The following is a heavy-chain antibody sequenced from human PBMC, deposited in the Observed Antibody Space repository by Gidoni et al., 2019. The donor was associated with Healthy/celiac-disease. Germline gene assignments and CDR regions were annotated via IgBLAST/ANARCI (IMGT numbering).Heavy chain of an antibody. CDR3: TRREYGSGSNWFDP. CDR1: GFTFRGSA. J-gene: IGHJ5*02. V-gene: IGHV3-73*02. D-gene: IGHD3-10*01. CDR2: IRSKANSYAT. Sequence: EVQLVESGGGLVQPGGSLKLSCAASGFTFRGSAMHWVRQASGKGLEWVGRIRSKANSYATAYAASVKGRFTISRDDSKNTAYLQMNSLKTEDTAVYYCTRREYGSGSNWFDPWGQGTLVTVSS.